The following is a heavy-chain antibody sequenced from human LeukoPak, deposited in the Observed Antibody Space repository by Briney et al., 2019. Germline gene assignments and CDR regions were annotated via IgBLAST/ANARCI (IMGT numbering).Heavy chain of an antibody. CDR1: GFTFDDYA. CDR3: AGAWGNDAFDI. J-gene: IGHJ3*02. Sequence: GGSLRLSCAASGFTFDDYAMHWVRQAPGKGLEWVSGISWNSGSIGYADSVKGRFTISRDNAKNSLYLQMNSLRAEDTALYYCAGAWGNDAFDIWGQGTMVTVSS. V-gene: IGHV3-9*01. CDR2: ISWNSGSI. D-gene: IGHD3-16*01.